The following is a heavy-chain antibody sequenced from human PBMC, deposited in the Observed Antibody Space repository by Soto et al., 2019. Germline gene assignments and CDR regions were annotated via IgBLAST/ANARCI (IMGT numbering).Heavy chain of an antibody. CDR2: ISYDGSNK. CDR1: GFTFSSYG. D-gene: IGHD2-15*01. J-gene: IGHJ6*03. V-gene: IGHV3-30*18. Sequence: GGSLRLSCAASGFTFSSYGMHWVRQAPGKGLEWVAVISYDGSNKYYADSVKGRFTISRDNSKNTLYLQMNSLRAEDTAVYYCAKDQAGYCSGGSCYYYYYMDVWGKGTTVTVSS. CDR3: AKDQAGYCSGGSCYYYYYMDV.